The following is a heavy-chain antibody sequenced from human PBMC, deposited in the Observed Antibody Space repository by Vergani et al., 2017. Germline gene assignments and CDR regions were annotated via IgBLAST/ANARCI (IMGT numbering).Heavy chain of an antibody. CDR2: ISGSGGST. V-gene: IGHV3-23*01. Sequence: EVQLLESGGGLVQPGGSLRLSCAASGFTFSSYAMSWVRQAPGKGLEWVSAISGSGGSTYYADSVKGRFTISSDNSKNTLYLQMSSLRAEDKAVYYCAKGDGGYSYGRDAFDIWGEGTMVTVSS. D-gene: IGHD3-10*01. CDR1: GFTFSSYA. CDR3: AKGDGGYSYGRDAFDI. J-gene: IGHJ3*02.